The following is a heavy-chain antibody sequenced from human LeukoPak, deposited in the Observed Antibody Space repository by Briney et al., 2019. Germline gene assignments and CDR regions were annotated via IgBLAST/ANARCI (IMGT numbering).Heavy chain of an antibody. CDR2: ISAYNGNT. CDR1: GYTFTSYG. CDR3: ARVKGYGSSSGANWFDP. V-gene: IGHV1-18*01. D-gene: IGHD6-6*01. J-gene: IGHJ5*02. Sequence: ASVKVSCKASGYTFTSYGISWVRQTPGQGLEWMGWISAYNGNTNYAQKLQGRVTMTTDTSTSTAYMELRSLRSDDTAVYYCARVKGYGSSSGANWFDPWGQGTLVTVSS.